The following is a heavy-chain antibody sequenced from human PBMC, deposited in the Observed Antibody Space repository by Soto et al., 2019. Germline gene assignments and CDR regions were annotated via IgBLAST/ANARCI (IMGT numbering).Heavy chain of an antibody. CDR1: GGSISSSSYY. Sequence: SETLSLTCTVSGGSISSSSYYWGWIRQPPGKGLESIGSIYYSGSTYYNPSLKSRVTISVDTSKNQFSLKLSSVTAADTAVYYCARGSITMVNRFDPWGQGTLVTVSS. V-gene: IGHV4-39*01. CDR3: ARGSITMVNRFDP. J-gene: IGHJ5*02. D-gene: IGHD3-10*01. CDR2: IYYSGST.